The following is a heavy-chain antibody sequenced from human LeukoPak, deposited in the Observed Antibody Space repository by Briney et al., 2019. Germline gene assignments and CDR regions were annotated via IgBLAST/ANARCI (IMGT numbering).Heavy chain of an antibody. CDR1: GGSISSSSYY. D-gene: IGHD3-10*01. J-gene: IGHJ4*02. V-gene: IGHV4-39*07. CDR3: ASSYYYGSGSYPYYFDY. Sequence: SETLSLTCTVSGGSISSSSYYWGWIRQPPGKGLEWIGSIYYSGSTNYNPSLKSRVTISVDTSKNQFSLKLSSVTAADTAVYYCASSYYYGSGSYPYYFDYWGQGTLVTVSS. CDR2: IYYSGST.